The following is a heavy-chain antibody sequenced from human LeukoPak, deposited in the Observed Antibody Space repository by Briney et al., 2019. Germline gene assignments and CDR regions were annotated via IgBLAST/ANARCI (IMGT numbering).Heavy chain of an antibody. J-gene: IGHJ4*02. CDR1: GFIFSTYW. CDR3: ARGGLVRGVIMNS. Sequence: GGSLRLSCAASGFIFSTYWMSWVRQAPGRGLEWVANIKQDGSEKYYVDSVKGRFTISRDNAYNSLYLQMNSLRAKDTAVYYCARGGLVRGVIMNSWGQGTLVTVSS. V-gene: IGHV3-7*05. D-gene: IGHD3-10*01. CDR2: IKQDGSEK.